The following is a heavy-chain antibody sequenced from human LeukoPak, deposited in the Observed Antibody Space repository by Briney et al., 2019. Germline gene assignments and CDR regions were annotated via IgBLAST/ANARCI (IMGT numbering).Heavy chain of an antibody. CDR2: INHRGDT. CDR1: GGSFSTYY. V-gene: IGHV4-34*01. J-gene: IGHJ4*03. Sequence: SEALSLTCAVYGGSFSTYYWSWIRQSPGKGLEWIAEINHRGDTNYNPSVKSRVTISVDTSKNQFSLKVRSLTAADTAVYYCARGPTISETGYFDYWGQGTLVTVSS. CDR3: ARGPTISETGYFDY. D-gene: IGHD1-1*01.